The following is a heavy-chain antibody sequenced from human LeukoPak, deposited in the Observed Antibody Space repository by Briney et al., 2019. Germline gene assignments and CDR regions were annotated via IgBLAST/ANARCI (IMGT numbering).Heavy chain of an antibody. V-gene: IGHV3-49*04. D-gene: IGHD6-13*01. CDR2: IRSKAYGGTT. Sequence: GGSLRLSCTASGFTFGDYAMSWVRQAPGKGLEWVGFIRSKAYGGTTEYAASVKGRFTISRDDSKSIAYLQMNSLKTEDTAVYYCSRVRYSSSWYVGYSCDYWGQGTLVTASS. CDR3: SRVRYSSSWYVGYSCDY. CDR1: GFTFGDYA. J-gene: IGHJ4*02.